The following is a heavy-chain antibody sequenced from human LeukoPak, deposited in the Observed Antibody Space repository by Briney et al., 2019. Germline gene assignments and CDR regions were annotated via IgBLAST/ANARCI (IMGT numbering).Heavy chain of an antibody. V-gene: IGHV3-11*01. CDR2: ISSSGSTI. D-gene: IGHD2-2*01. CDR3: ARESYCSSTSCYGGDY. J-gene: IGHJ4*02. Sequence: PGGYLSLSCAASGFTFSDYYMSWIRQAPGKGLEWVSYISSSGSTIYYADSVKGRFTISRDNAKNSLYLQMNSLRAEDTAVYYCARESYCSSTSCYGGDYWGQGTLVTVSS. CDR1: GFTFSDYY.